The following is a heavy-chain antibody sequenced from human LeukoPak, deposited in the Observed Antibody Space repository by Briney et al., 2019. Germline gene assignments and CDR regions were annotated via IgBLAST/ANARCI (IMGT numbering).Heavy chain of an antibody. D-gene: IGHD2-15*01. CDR1: GFTFSNHA. CDR3: AKHLRCSGDSCYRPSYYYYGVDV. Sequence: PGGSLRLSCAVSGFTFSNHAMSWVRQAPGKGLEWVSTIGGGGGDRYYADSVKGRFTISRDNSKNTLYLQMNSLRAEDTAVYYCAKHLRCSGDSCYRPSYYYYGVDVWGQGTTVTVSS. CDR2: IGGGGGDR. V-gene: IGHV3-23*01. J-gene: IGHJ6*02.